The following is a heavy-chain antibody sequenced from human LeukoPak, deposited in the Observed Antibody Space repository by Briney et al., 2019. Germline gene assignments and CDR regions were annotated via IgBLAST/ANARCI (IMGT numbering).Heavy chain of an antibody. V-gene: IGHV1-2*04. CDR2: ISLNTGYT. CDR3: ARSIAVTGRGTSLWFDP. CDR1: GYTFTGYY. D-gene: IGHD6-19*01. J-gene: IGHJ5*02. Sequence: ASVRVSCKASGYTFTGYYMHWVRQAPGQGCEWMGWISLNTGYTNYAENFQGWVTMTRDTSISTAYIELSRLKSDDTAVYYCARSIAVTGRGTSLWFDPWGPGTLVTVSS.